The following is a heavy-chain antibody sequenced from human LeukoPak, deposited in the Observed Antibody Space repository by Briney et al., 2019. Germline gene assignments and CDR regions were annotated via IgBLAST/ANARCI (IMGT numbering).Heavy chain of an antibody. CDR1: GGTFSSYA. V-gene: IGHV1-69*04. CDR2: IIPILGIA. CDR3: ARDYGDPLDY. J-gene: IGHJ4*02. D-gene: IGHD4-17*01. Sequence: PWASVKVSCKASGGTFSSYAISWVRQAPGQGLEWMGRIIPILGIANYAQKFQGRVTITADKSTSTAYMELRSLRSDDTAAYYCARDYGDPLDYWGQGTLVTVSS.